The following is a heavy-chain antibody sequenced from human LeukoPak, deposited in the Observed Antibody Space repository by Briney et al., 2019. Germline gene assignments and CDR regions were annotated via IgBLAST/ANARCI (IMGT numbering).Heavy chain of an antibody. V-gene: IGHV1-18*04. J-gene: IGHJ4*02. CDR1: GYTFSNYG. CDR3: ARGGWTITDYDY. CDR2: ISGSSDNT. D-gene: IGHD1-20*01. Sequence: ASLKVSCKASGYTFSNYGMSWVRQAPGQGLEWMGWISGSSDNTNYAQKVQSRVTMTTDTSTSTAYMELRSLRSDDTAVYYCARGGWTITDYDYWGQGTLVTVSS.